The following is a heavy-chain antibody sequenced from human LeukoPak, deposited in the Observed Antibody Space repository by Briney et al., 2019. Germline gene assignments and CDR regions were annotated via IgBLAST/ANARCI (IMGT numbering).Heavy chain of an antibody. D-gene: IGHD6-25*01. Sequence: ASVKVSCKASGYTFASYGISWVRQAPGQGLEWMGWISAYNGNTNYAQKLQGRVTMTTDTSTSTAYMELRSLRSDDTAVYYCARDGYSSGPGCFDYWGQGTLVTVSS. CDR2: ISAYNGNT. V-gene: IGHV1-18*01. CDR1: GYTFASYG. CDR3: ARDGYSSGPGCFDY. J-gene: IGHJ4*02.